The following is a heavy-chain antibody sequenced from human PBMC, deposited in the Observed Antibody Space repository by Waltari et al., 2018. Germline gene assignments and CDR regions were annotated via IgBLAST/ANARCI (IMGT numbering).Heavy chain of an antibody. V-gene: IGHV1-69*14. D-gene: IGHD3-3*01. CDR2: IIPIFGTS. CDR1: GGTFSSYA. Sequence: QVQLVQSGAEVKKPGSSVKVSCKASGGTFSSYAISWVRQAPGQGLEWMGGIIPIFGTSNYAQKFQGIVTITADKSTSTAYMELSSLRSEDTAVYYCARGREYYDFWSGYYMSAFDIWGQGTMVTVSS. J-gene: IGHJ3*02. CDR3: ARGREYYDFWSGYYMSAFDI.